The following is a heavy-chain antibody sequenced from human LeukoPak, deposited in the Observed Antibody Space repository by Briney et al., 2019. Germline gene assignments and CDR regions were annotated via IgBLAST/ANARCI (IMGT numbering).Heavy chain of an antibody. CDR2: INSDGSDT. D-gene: IGHD3-22*01. V-gene: IGHV3-74*01. CDR1: GFTFSSYW. CDR3: ARDLRYYYDSSGYPDY. Sequence: GGSLRLSCAASGFTFSSYWMHWVRQAPGKGLVWASRINSDGSDTSYADSVKGRFTISRDNAKNTLYLQISSLRAEDTALYYCARDLRYYYDSSGYPDYWGQGTLVTVSS. J-gene: IGHJ4*02.